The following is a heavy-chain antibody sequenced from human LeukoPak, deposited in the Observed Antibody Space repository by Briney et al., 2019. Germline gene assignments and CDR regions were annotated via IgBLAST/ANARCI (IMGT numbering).Heavy chain of an antibody. CDR2: IKSKTDGGTT. CDR1: GFTFSNAW. Sequence: KPGGSLRLPCAASGFTFSNAWMSWVRQAPGKGLEWVGRIKSKTDGGTTDYAAPVKGRFTISRDDSKNTLYLQMNSLKTEDTAVYYCTTASSWYLYYFDYWGQGTLVTVSS. CDR3: TTASSWYLYYFDY. V-gene: IGHV3-15*01. D-gene: IGHD6-13*01. J-gene: IGHJ4*02.